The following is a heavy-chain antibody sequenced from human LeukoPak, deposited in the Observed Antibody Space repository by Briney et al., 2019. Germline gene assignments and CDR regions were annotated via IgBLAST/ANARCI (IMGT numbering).Heavy chain of an antibody. CDR3: AKVGQWLVHYFDY. Sequence: QPGGSLRLSCAASEFTLSNSAMDWVRQAPGKGLEWVAFIQSDGSNKHYADSVKGRFTISRDNSKNTLYLQLNSLRAEDTAVYYCAKVGQWLVHYFDYWGQGTLVTVSS. CDR2: IQSDGSNK. J-gene: IGHJ4*02. V-gene: IGHV3-30*02. CDR1: EFTLSNSA. D-gene: IGHD6-19*01.